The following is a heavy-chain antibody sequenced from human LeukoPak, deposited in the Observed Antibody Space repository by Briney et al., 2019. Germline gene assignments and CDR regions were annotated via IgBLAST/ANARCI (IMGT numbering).Heavy chain of an antibody. V-gene: IGHV4-59*01. CDR2: IYNSGST. CDR3: VKDGSGSYYNWFDP. D-gene: IGHD1-26*01. Sequence: PSETLSLTCTVSGGSISSYYWNWIRQPPGKGLEWIGHIYNSGSTNYNPSLKSRVTISVDTSKNQFSLKPSSVTAADTAVYYCVKDGSGSYYNWFDPWGQGTLVTVSS. CDR1: GGSISSYY. J-gene: IGHJ5*02.